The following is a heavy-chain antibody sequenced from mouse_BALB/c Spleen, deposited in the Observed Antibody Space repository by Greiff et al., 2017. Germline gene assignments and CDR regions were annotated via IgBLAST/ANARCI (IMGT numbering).Heavy chain of an antibody. CDR3: ASGATVETY. CDR2: IYPGNVNT. D-gene: IGHD1-1*01. CDR1: GYTFTSYY. Sequence: VQLVESGPELVKPGASVRISCKASGYTFTSYYIHWVKQRPGQGLEWIGWIYPGNVNTKYNEKFKGKATLTADKSSSTAYMQLSSLTSEDSAVYFCASGATVETYWGQGTLVTVSA. V-gene: IGHV1S56*01. J-gene: IGHJ3*01.